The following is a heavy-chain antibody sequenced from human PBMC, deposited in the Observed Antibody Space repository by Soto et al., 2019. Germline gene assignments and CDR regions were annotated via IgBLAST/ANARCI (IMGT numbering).Heavy chain of an antibody. CDR1: GFTFSSYA. CDR3: ARDRLAVGCDY. V-gene: IGHV3-30-3*01. D-gene: IGHD6-19*01. Sequence: QVQLVESGGGVVQPGRSLRLSCAASGFTFSSYAMHWVRQAPGKGLEWVAVISYDGSNKYYADSVKGRFTISRDNSKNTLYLQMNSLRAEDTAVYYCARDRLAVGCDYWGQGTLVTVSS. J-gene: IGHJ4*02. CDR2: ISYDGSNK.